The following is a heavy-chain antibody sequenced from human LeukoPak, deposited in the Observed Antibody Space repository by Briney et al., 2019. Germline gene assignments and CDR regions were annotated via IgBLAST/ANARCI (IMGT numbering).Heavy chain of an antibody. Sequence: GGPLRLSCAASGFTFSSYGMHWVRQAPGKGLEWVAVIWYDGSNKYYADSVKGRFTISRDNSKSTLYLQMNSLRAEDTAVYYCARGSTYSSSWYWKGTPFDYWGQGTLVTVSS. CDR2: IWYDGSNK. CDR1: GFTFSSYG. D-gene: IGHD6-13*01. J-gene: IGHJ4*02. CDR3: ARGSTYSSSWYWKGTPFDY. V-gene: IGHV3-33*01.